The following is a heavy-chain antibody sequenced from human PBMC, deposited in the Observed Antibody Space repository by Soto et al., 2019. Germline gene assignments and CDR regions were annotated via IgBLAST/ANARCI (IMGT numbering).Heavy chain of an antibody. D-gene: IGHD5-12*01. Sequence: SVKVSCKASGGTFSSYAISWVRQPPGQGLEWMGGIIPIFGTANYAQKFQGRVTITADKSTSTAYMEQSSLRYEDTAVYYSARDVPGPPSLQLHRPLNYWHQGTLVPVSS. V-gene: IGHV1-69*06. J-gene: IGHJ4*02. CDR2: IIPIFGTA. CDR1: GGTFSSYA. CDR3: ARDVPGPPSLQLHRPLNY.